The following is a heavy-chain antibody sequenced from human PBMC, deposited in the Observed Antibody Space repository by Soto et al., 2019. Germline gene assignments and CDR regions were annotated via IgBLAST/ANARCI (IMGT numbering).Heavy chain of an antibody. CDR1: GYTFTSYG. D-gene: IGHD3-3*01. Sequence: GASVKVSCKASGYTFTSYGISWVRQAPGQGLEWMGWISAYNGNTNYAQKLQGRVTMTTDTSTSTAYMELRSLRSDDTAVYYCARDGPVYNFWSDNDSGGEGTLVTFSS. V-gene: IGHV1-18*01. CDR3: ARDGPVYNFWSDNDS. CDR2: ISAYNGNT. J-gene: IGHJ5*01.